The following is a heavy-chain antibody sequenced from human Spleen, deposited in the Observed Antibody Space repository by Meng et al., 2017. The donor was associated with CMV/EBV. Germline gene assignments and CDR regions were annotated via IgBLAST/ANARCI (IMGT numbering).Heavy chain of an antibody. D-gene: IGHD6-13*01. J-gene: IGHJ4*02. CDR2: IYSGGST. V-gene: IGHV3-NL1*01. CDR1: RFSFSVYA. CDR3: ARSVAALDY. Sequence: GESLKISCVTSRFSFSVYAMHWVRQAPGKGLEWVSVIYSGGSTYYADSVKGRFTISRDNSKNTLYLQMNSLRAEDTAVYYCARSVAALDYWGQGTRVTVSS.